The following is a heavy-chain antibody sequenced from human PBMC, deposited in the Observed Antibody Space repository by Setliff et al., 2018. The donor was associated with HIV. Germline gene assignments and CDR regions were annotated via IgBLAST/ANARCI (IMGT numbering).Heavy chain of an antibody. CDR2: IIPISGTA. J-gene: IGHJ4*01. Sequence: SVKVSCKASGGTFKNFAINWVRQAPGQGLEWMGGIIPISGTAVYAQNFRGRVTVTTDDSTNTAYMDLRNLRSEDTAVYYCARNQGDSSGWYAGDFWGHGTLVTVSS. CDR3: ARNQGDSSGWYAGDF. CDR1: GGTFKNFA. D-gene: IGHD6-19*01. V-gene: IGHV1-69*05.